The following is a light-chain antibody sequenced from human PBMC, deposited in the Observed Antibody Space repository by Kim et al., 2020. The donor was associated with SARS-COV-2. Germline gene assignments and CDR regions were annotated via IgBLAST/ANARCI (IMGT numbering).Light chain of an antibody. Sequence: SYELTQPPSVSVSPGQTASISCSGDELGDKFASWYQQRSGQSPVAVIYQDVKRPSGIPERFSGSNSGNTATLTISGTQAMDEADYYCQAWDRSTVVFGGGTQRTVL. CDR2: QDV. CDR3: QAWDRSTVV. J-gene: IGLJ2*01. V-gene: IGLV3-1*01. CDR1: ELGDKF.